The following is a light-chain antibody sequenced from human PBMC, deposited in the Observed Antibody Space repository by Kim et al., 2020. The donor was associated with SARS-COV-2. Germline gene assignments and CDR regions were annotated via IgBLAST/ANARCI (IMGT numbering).Light chain of an antibody. Sequence: EIVLTQSPATLSLSPGERATLSCRASQSVSSYLAWYQQKPGQAPRLLIYDASNRATGIPARFSGSGSGTDFTLTISSLEPEDFAVYYCQQRIGTFGPGTKVDIK. CDR1: QSVSSY. J-gene: IGKJ3*01. V-gene: IGKV3-11*01. CDR3: QQRIGT. CDR2: DAS.